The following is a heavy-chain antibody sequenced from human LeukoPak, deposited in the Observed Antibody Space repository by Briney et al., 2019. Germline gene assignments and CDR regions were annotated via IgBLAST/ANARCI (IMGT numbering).Heavy chain of an antibody. CDR2: LSYSGNT. J-gene: IGHJ4*02. CDR1: GASINNNDYY. CDR3: ARRTSHPVGAVDY. Sequence: SETLSLTCSVSGASINNNDYYWDWIRQPPGKGLEWIGALSYSGNTYYNPFLKSRVTISVDTSKNQFSLRLRSVIAADTALYFCARRTSHPVGAVDYWGQGTLVTVAS. V-gene: IGHV4-39*01.